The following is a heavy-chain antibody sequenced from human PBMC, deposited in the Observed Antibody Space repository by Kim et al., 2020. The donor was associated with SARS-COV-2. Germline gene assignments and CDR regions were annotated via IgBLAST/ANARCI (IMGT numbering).Heavy chain of an antibody. Sequence: GESLKISCKGSGYSFTSYWISWVRQMPGKGLEWMGRIDPSDSYTNYSPSFQGHVTISADKSISTAYLQWSSLKASDTAMYYCATIPGVVVPAALGTAYYYYYYGMDVWGQGTTVTVSS. CDR1: GYSFTSYW. D-gene: IGHD2-2*01. J-gene: IGHJ6*02. CDR2: IDPSDSYT. V-gene: IGHV5-10-1*01. CDR3: ATIPGVVVPAALGTAYYYYYYGMDV.